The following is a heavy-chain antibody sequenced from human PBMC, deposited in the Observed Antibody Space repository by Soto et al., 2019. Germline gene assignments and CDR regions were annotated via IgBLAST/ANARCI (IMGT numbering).Heavy chain of an antibody. Sequence: QVQLVQSGAEVKKPGASVKVSCKASGYTFTGYYMHWVRQAPGQGLEWMGWINPNSGGTNYAQKFQGWVTMTRDTSISTAYMELSRLRSDDTAVYYCAKASVAGMFSPHLDYWGQGTLVTVSS. CDR2: INPNSGGT. CDR3: AKASVAGMFSPHLDY. D-gene: IGHD6-19*01. V-gene: IGHV1-2*04. CDR1: GYTFTGYY. J-gene: IGHJ4*02.